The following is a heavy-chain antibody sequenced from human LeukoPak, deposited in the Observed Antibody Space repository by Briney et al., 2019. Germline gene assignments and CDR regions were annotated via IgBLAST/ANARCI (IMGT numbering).Heavy chain of an antibody. V-gene: IGHV1-2*06. CDR2: INPNSGET. J-gene: IGHJ4*02. D-gene: IGHD6-6*01. CDR1: GYTFTDYY. Sequence: ASVKVSCKTSGYTFTDYYVHCVRQAPGQGLEWMGRINPNSGETNSAQKFQGRVTMTGDTAIRTAYMALSRLTSDDTAVCNCATDSEYSNTERGFDYWGQGTLVTVSS. CDR3: ATDSEYSNTERGFDY.